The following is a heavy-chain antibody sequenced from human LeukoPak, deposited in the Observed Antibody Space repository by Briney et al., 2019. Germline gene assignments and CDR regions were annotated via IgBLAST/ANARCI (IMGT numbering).Heavy chain of an antibody. J-gene: IGHJ4*02. V-gene: IGHV3-33*06. CDR2: IWYDGSNK. CDR3: AKDQNYDSSGKNDY. D-gene: IGHD3-22*01. CDR1: GFTFSSYG. Sequence: GGSLRLSCAASGFTFSSYGMHWVRQAPGKGLEWVAVIWYDGSNKYYADSVKGRFTISRDNSKNTLYLQMNSLRAEDTAVYYCAKDQNYDSSGKNDYWGQGTLVTVSS.